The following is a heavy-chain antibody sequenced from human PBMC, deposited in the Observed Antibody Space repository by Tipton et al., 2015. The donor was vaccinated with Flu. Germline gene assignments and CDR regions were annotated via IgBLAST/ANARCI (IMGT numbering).Heavy chain of an antibody. CDR2: IYYSGST. J-gene: IGHJ4*02. Sequence: GLVKPSETLSLTCTVSGGSISSEYWSWIRQTPGKGLGWIGYIYYSGSTNYNPSLKTRVSISIDTSKKYFSLKLTSVTPADTAVYYCARGDHRYSSSSIYFDYWGQGTLVAVSS. CDR1: GGSISSEY. V-gene: IGHV4-59*01. D-gene: IGHD6-6*01. CDR3: ARGDHRYSSSSIYFDY.